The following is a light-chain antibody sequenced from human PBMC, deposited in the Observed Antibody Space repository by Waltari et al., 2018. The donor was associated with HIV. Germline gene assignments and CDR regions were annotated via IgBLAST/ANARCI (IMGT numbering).Light chain of an antibody. CDR2: GAS. J-gene: IGKJ2*01. Sequence: EIVLTQSPGTLSLSPGERAPLSCRASQSVTSTYLAWYQQKPGQPPRLLIFGASSRATGIPDRFSGSGSGTNFTLTISRLEPEDFAVYYCQQYGSSPGTFGQGTKVEIK. V-gene: IGKV3-20*01. CDR3: QQYGSSPGT. CDR1: QSVTSTY.